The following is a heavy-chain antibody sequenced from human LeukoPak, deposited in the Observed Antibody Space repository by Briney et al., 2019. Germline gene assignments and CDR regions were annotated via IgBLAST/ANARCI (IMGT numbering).Heavy chain of an antibody. V-gene: IGHV3-53*01. CDR2: IYSGGST. CDR3: ARGFIRAAAGVWFDP. CDR1: GFTFSSYS. Sequence: GGSLRLSCAASGFTFSSYSMNWVRQAPGKGLEWVSVIYSGGSTYYADSVKGRFTISRDNSKNTLYLQMNSLRAEDTAVYYCARGFIRAAAGVWFDPWGQGTLVTVSS. J-gene: IGHJ5*02. D-gene: IGHD6-13*01.